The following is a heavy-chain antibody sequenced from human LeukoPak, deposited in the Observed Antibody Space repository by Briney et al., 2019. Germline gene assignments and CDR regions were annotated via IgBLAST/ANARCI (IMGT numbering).Heavy chain of an antibody. V-gene: IGHV5-10-1*01. J-gene: IGHJ3*02. Sequence: GESLKISCKGSGYSCTSYWISWVRQMPGKGLERMGRIDPSDSYTNYSPSFQGHVTISADKSISTAYLQWSSLKASDTAMYYCARHEGRYVAARDAFDIWGQGTMVTVSS. CDR2: IDPSDSYT. CDR1: GYSCTSYW. D-gene: IGHD6-19*01. CDR3: ARHEGRYVAARDAFDI.